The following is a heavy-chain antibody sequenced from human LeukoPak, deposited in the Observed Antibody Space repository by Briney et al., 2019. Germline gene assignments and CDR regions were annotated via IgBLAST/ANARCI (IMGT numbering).Heavy chain of an antibody. CDR3: ASLFCSSTSCSYNWFDP. CDR1: GYTFTSYD. CDR2: MNPNSGNT. V-gene: IGHV1-8*01. Sequence: ASVKVSCKASGYTFTSYDINWVRQATGQGLEWMGWMNPNSGNTGYAQKFQGRVTMTRNTSISTAYMELSSLRSEDTAVYYCASLFCSSTSCSYNWFDPRGQGTLVTVSS. J-gene: IGHJ5*02. D-gene: IGHD2-2*01.